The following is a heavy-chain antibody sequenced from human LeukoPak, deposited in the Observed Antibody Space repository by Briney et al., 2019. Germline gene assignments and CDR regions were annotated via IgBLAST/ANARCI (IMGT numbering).Heavy chain of an antibody. CDR2: ISGSGGST. J-gene: IGHJ6*02. V-gene: IGHV3-23*01. CDR3: AKDSLFDYYYGMDV. Sequence: PGGSLRLSCAASGFTFSSYAMSWVRQAPGKGLEWVSAISGSGGSTYYADSVKGRFTISRDNSKNTLYLQMNSLRAEDTAVYYCAKDSLFDYYYGMDVWGQGTTVTVSS. D-gene: IGHD2-21*01. CDR1: GFTFSSYA.